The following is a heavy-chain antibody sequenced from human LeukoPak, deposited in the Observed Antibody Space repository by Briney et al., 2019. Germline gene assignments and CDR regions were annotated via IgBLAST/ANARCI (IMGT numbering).Heavy chain of an antibody. CDR2: INPNNGGT. CDR3: ARGEYYDFWSGYYL. Sequence: ASVKVSCKASGYTFTGYYMHWVRQAPGQVLEWMGWINPNNGGTNFAQKFQGRVTMTRDTSISTAYMELSRLRSDDTAVYYCARGEYYDFWSGYYLWGQGTLVTVSS. J-gene: IGHJ5*02. D-gene: IGHD3-3*01. CDR1: GYTFTGYY. V-gene: IGHV1-2*02.